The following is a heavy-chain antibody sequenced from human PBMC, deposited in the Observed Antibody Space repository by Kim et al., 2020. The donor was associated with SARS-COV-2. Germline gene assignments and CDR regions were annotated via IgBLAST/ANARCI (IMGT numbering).Heavy chain of an antibody. CDR2: ISGSGGST. Sequence: GGSLRLSCAASGFTFFSYAMTWVRQAPGKGLEWVSGISGSGGSTYYADSVKGRFTISRDNSRNTLFLLMNSLRAEDTAIYYCAKDLYATTFWGQGTMVTVSS. CDR3: AKDLYATTF. D-gene: IGHD1-26*01. J-gene: IGHJ3*01. V-gene: IGHV3-23*01. CDR1: GFTFFSYA.